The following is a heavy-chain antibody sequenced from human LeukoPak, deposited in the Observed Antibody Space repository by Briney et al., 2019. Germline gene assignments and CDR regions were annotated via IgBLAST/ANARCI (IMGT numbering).Heavy chain of an antibody. CDR1: GGSISSYY. CDR3: AREGKRWLQPTAFDI. CDR2: IYYSGST. D-gene: IGHD5-24*01. J-gene: IGHJ3*02. V-gene: IGHV4-59*12. Sequence: KASETLSLTCTVSGGSISSYYWSWIRQPPGKGLEWIGYIYYSGSTNYNPSLKSRVTISVDKSKNQFSLKLSSVTAADTAVYYCAREGKRWLQPTAFDIWGQGTMVTVSS.